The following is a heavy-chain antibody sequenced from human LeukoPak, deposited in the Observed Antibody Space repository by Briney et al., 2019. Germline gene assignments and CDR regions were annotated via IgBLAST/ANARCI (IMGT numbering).Heavy chain of an antibody. V-gene: IGHV4-61*02. Sequence: SETLSLTCTVSGGSISSGSYYWSWIRQPAGKGLEWIGRIYTSGSTNYNPSLKSRVTISVDTSKNQFSLKLSSVTAADTAVYYCARYSSGWYGGGYYYYGMDVWGKGTTVTVSS. D-gene: IGHD6-19*01. CDR2: IYTSGST. CDR3: ARYSSGWYGGGYYYYGMDV. CDR1: GGSISSGSYY. J-gene: IGHJ6*04.